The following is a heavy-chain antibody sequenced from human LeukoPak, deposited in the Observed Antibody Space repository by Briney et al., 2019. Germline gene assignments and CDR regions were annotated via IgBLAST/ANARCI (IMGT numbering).Heavy chain of an antibody. Sequence: SETLSLTCAVYGGSFIGYYWSWIRQPPGKGLEWIGEINHSGSTNYNPSLKSRVTISVDTSKNQFSLKLSSVTAADTAVYYCARGGRIAVAGTPTRYWGQGTLVTVSS. CDR1: GGSFIGYY. CDR2: INHSGST. V-gene: IGHV4-34*01. D-gene: IGHD6-19*01. CDR3: ARGGRIAVAGTPTRY. J-gene: IGHJ4*02.